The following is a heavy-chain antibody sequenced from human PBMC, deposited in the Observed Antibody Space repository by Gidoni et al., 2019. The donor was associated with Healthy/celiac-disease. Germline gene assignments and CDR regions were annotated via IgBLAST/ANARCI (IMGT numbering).Heavy chain of an antibody. D-gene: IGHD1-26*01. V-gene: IGHV4-59*01. J-gene: IGHJ3*02. CDR2: IYYSGST. Sequence: QVQLQESGPGLVKPSETLSLTCTVSGGSISSYYWSWLRQPPGKGLEWIGYIYYSGSTNYNPSLKSRVTISVDTSKNQFSLKLSSVTAADTAVYYCAREVVGATNDAFDIWGQGTMVTVSS. CDR1: GGSISSYY. CDR3: AREVVGATNDAFDI.